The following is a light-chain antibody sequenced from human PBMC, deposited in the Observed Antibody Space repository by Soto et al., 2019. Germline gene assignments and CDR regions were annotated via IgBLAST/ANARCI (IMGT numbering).Light chain of an antibody. J-gene: IGKJ5*01. CDR1: QSVSSY. Sequence: EIVSTQSPSTLSLSPGERDTLSCRASQSVSSYLAWYQQKPGQAPRLLIYRASTRATDIPARFSGSGSGTDFTLTISSLQSEDFAIYYCQQYNNWPITLGQGTLLEIK. CDR2: RAS. V-gene: IGKV3-15*01. CDR3: QQYNNWPIT.